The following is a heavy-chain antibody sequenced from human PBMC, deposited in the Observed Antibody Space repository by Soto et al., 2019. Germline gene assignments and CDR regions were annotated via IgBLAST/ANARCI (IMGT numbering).Heavy chain of an antibody. CDR2: IRDKVNKYAT. D-gene: IGHD3-3*01. Sequence: EVQLVESGGGLVQPGVSLKLSCAASGFTFSGSAIHWVRQASGKGLEWVGRIRDKVNKYATAYAASVTGRFTISRDDSKIMAYLQINSLKTDDTAVYYCGFDFWSGYYSVGQTSGMDVWGQGTTVTVSS. CDR1: GFTFSGSA. V-gene: IGHV3-73*02. CDR3: GFDFWSGYYSVGQTSGMDV. J-gene: IGHJ6*02.